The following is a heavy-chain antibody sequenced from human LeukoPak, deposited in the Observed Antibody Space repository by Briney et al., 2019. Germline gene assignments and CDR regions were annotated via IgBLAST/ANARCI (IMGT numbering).Heavy chain of an antibody. CDR3: ASGRFYGDYFDAFDI. J-gene: IGHJ3*02. CDR2: INPNSGGT. D-gene: IGHD4-17*01. V-gene: IGHV1-2*02. Sequence: PRASVKVSCKASGYTFTGYYMHWVRQAPGQGLEWMGWINPNSGGTNYAQKLQGRVTMTTDTSTSTAYMELRSLRSDDTAVYYCASGRFYGDYFDAFDIWGQGTMVTVSS. CDR1: GYTFTGYY.